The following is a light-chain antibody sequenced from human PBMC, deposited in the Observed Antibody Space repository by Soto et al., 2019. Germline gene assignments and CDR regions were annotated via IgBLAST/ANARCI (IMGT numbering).Light chain of an antibody. Sequence: EIVRTQSPATLSVSPGERATLTCRASQSVSSNLAWYQQKPGQAPRLLIFAASTRAPGIPARFSGSGSGTDFTLTISSLQPEDFATYYCQQFNNYPLTFGGGTKVDIK. CDR1: QSVSSN. CDR3: QQFNNYPLT. CDR2: AAS. V-gene: IGKV3-15*01. J-gene: IGKJ4*01.